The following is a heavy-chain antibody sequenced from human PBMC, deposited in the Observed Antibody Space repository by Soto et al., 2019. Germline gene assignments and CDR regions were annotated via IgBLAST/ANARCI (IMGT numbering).Heavy chain of an antibody. J-gene: IGHJ6*02. V-gene: IGHV1-69*01. D-gene: IGHD2-15*01. Sequence: QVQLVQSGAEVKKPGSPVKVSCKASGGTFSSYAISWVRQAPGQGLEWMGGIIPIFGTANYAQKFQGRVTITADESTSTAYMELRSLRSEDTAVYYCARVGDIVVVVAAAAKRLREGYYYGMDVWGQGTTVTVSS. CDR3: ARVGDIVVVVAAAAKRLREGYYYGMDV. CDR1: GGTFSSYA. CDR2: IIPIFGTA.